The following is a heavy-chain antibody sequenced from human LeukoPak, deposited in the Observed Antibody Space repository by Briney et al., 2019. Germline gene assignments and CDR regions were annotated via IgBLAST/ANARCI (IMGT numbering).Heavy chain of an antibody. V-gene: IGHV4-59*01. D-gene: IGHD2-21*01. Sequence: SETLSLTCTVSGGSISSYYWSWIRQPPGKGLEWIGYIYYSGSTNYNPSLKSRVTISVDTSKNQFSLKLSSVTAAGTAVYYCARALAPRYSNAFDIWGQGTMVTVSS. J-gene: IGHJ3*02. CDR3: ARALAPRYSNAFDI. CDR1: GGSISSYY. CDR2: IYYSGST.